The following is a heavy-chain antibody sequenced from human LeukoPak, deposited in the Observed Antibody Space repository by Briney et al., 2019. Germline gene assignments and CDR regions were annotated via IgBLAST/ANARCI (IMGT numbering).Heavy chain of an antibody. CDR2: ISSSNNYI. J-gene: IGHJ4*02. CDR3: ARVKEIGELLSYYFDY. D-gene: IGHD3-10*01. CDR1: GFTFSSYS. V-gene: IGHV3-21*01. Sequence: PGGSPRLSWGASGFTFSSYSMNLLRQAPGRGVEWVSYISSSNNYIYCAHSEEGLFTISRDNAKNSLFLQKNSVRAGHTRVFFCARVKEIGELLSYYFDYWGPGTLVTVSS.